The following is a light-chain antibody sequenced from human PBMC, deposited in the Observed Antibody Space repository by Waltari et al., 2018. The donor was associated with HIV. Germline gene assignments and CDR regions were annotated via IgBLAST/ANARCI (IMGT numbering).Light chain of an antibody. Sequence: EVLLTQSPVTLSLSPGESVTLSCRASQSLGNDFVAWYQQTPGQPPRLLIFRTSSRAACVPGRFSGSGSGTDFALTITGAEPEDFAVYYCQHYGGSPYTFGQGTKLDI. CDR2: RTS. CDR3: QHYGGSPYT. CDR1: QSLGNDF. V-gene: IGKV3-20*01. J-gene: IGKJ2*01.